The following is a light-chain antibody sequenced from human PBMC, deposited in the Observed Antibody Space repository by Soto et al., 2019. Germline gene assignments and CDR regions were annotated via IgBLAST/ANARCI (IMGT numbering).Light chain of an antibody. Sequence: DIQLTQSPSTLPASVGDRVTITCRASQSISNWLAWYHQKPGSAPNLLIYHASTLESGVPSRFSGNGTGTEFTLTISSLQPADFAVYYCQQYDSWPRTFGQGTKVAIK. J-gene: IGKJ1*01. CDR2: HAS. V-gene: IGKV1-5*01. CDR3: QQYDSWPRT. CDR1: QSISNW.